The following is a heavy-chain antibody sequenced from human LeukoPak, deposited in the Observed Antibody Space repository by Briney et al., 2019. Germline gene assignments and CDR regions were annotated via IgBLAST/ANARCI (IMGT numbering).Heavy chain of an antibody. J-gene: IGHJ4*02. D-gene: IGHD3-9*01. Sequence: GESLKISCKGSGYSFSNYWIGWVRQMPGKGLEWMGIILPGDSDIRYSPSFEGQVTISADKSVNAAYLQWSSLKASDTAMYYCARFRSDVLRYFDWLPDYWGQGTLVTVSS. V-gene: IGHV5-51*01. CDR3: ARFRSDVLRYFDWLPDY. CDR1: GYSFSNYW. CDR2: ILPGDSDI.